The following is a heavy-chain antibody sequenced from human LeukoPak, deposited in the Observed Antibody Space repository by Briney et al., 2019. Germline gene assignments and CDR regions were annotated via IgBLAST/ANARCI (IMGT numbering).Heavy chain of an antibody. D-gene: IGHD2-2*01. J-gene: IGHJ6*02. V-gene: IGHV3-15*01. CDR2: IRDKPDGGTT. CDR3: TTDNAPGMDV. CDR1: GFTFSAYA. Sequence: TGGSLRLSCAASGFTFSAYAMSWVRQAPGKGLEWVGLIRDKPDGGTTDYAAPVKGRFTISRDDSKSMLYLQMNSLKTEDTAVYYCTTDNAPGMDVWGQGTTVTVSS.